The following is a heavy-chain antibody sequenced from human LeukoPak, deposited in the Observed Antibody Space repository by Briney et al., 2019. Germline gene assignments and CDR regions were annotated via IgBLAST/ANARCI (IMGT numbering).Heavy chain of an antibody. J-gene: IGHJ4*02. CDR3: ARTTYYYANSGSSPVDY. CDR1: GFTFSSYS. V-gene: IGHV3-21*01. CDR2: ISSSSSYI. Sequence: GGSLRLSCAASGFTFSSYSMNWVRQAPGKGLEWVSSISSSSSYIYYADSVKGRFTISRDNAKNSLYLQMNSLRAEDTAVYFCARTTYYYANSGSSPVDYWGQGTLVTVSS. D-gene: IGHD3-22*01.